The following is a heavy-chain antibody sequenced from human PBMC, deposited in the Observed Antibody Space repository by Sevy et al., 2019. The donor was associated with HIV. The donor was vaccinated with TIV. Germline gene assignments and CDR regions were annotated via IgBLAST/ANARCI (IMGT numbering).Heavy chain of an antibody. CDR1: GGSVTSDSYY. CDR3: ARYRSPYGDYATGSFDS. D-gene: IGHD4-17*01. CDR2: IFYSGST. V-gene: IGHV4-61*01. Sequence: SENPSLTCSVSGGSVTSDSYYWSWIRQPPGKGLEWIASIFYSGSTNYNSSLKSLVTMSVDTSMNQFSLRVSAVTAAYTAVYYCARYRSPYGDYATGSFDSWGQGILVTVSS. J-gene: IGHJ4*02.